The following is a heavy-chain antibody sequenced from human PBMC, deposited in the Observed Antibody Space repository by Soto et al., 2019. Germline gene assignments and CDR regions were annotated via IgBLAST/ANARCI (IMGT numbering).Heavy chain of an antibody. Sequence: QVQLQESGPGLVKPSQTLSLTCTVSGGSITSGDYYWSWIRQPPGKGLEWVGYVYYRGSTYYNPPLKSRVTTSVDTSKTQFALTLTSVTAADTAVYYCAGIQSKRLSGLDPWGQGTLVTVSS. CDR2: VYYRGST. J-gene: IGHJ5*02. CDR3: AGIQSKRLSGLDP. D-gene: IGHD5-18*01. V-gene: IGHV4-30-4*01. CDR1: GGSITSGDYY.